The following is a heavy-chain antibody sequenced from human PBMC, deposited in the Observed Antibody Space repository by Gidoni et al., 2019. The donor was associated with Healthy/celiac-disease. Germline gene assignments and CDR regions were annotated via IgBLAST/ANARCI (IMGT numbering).Heavy chain of an antibody. J-gene: IGHJ6*02. CDR1: GFTFSSYS. CDR2: ISSSSSDV. CDR3: ARERYSYGGGDYYYYYGMDV. D-gene: IGHD5-18*01. V-gene: IGHV3-21*01. Sequence: EVQLVESGGGLVKLGGSLRLSCAASGFTFSSYSMNWVRQAPGKGLEWVSSISSSSSDVYYADSVKGRFTISRDNAKNSRYMQMNSLRDEDTAVYYCARERYSYGGGDYYYYYGMDVWGQGTTVTVSS.